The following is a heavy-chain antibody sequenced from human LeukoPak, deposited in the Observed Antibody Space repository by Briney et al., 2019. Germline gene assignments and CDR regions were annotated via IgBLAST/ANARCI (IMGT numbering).Heavy chain of an antibody. CDR1: GFTFSSYS. CDR3: ARDRGYCTNGVCYKGWFDP. D-gene: IGHD2-8*01. CDR2: ISSSSSYI. V-gene: IGHV3-21*01. J-gene: IGHJ5*02. Sequence: GGSLRLSCAASGFTFSSYSMNWVRQAPGKGLEWVSSISSSSSYIYYADSVKGRFTISRDNAKNSLYLQMNSLRAEDTAVYYCARDRGYCTNGVCYKGWFDPWGQGTLVTVSS.